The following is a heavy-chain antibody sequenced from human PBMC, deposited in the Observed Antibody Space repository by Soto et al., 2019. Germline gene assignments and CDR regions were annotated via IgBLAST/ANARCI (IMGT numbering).Heavy chain of an antibody. D-gene: IGHD4-17*01. Sequence: PGGSLRLSCAASGFTFSEYEMNWVRQAPGKGLEWVSYISNTGFTIYYADSVRGRFAISRDNAKNSLYLQMNSLGAGDTAVYYCARAHGDFDYWGQGTLVTVSS. V-gene: IGHV3-48*03. CDR3: ARAHGDFDY. CDR1: GFTFSEYE. CDR2: ISNTGFTI. J-gene: IGHJ4*02.